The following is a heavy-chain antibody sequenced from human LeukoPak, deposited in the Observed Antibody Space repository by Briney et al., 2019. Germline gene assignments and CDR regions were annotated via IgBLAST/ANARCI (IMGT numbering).Heavy chain of an antibody. CDR3: ARPHIYDFWSGYSNWFDP. Sequence: PSETLSLTCTVSGGSISSSSYYWGWIRQPPGKGLEWIGSIYYSGSTYYNPSLKSRVTISVDTSKNQFSLKLSPVTAADTAVYYCARPHIYDFWSGYSNWFDPWGQGTLVTVSS. D-gene: IGHD3-3*01. CDR2: IYYSGST. J-gene: IGHJ5*02. CDR1: GGSISSSSYY. V-gene: IGHV4-39*01.